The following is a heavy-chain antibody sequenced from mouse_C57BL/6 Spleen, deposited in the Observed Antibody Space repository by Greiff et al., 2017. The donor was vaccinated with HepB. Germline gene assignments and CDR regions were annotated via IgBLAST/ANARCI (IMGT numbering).Heavy chain of an antibody. CDR3: ARRVLYYGNPWYFDV. V-gene: IGHV1-80*01. D-gene: IGHD2-1*01. Sequence: QVQLQQSGAELVKPGASVKISCKASGYAFSSYWMNWVKQRPGKGLEWIGQIYPGDGDTNYNGKFKGKATLTADKSSSTAYMQLSSLTSEDSAVYFCARRVLYYGNPWYFDVWGTGTTVTVSS. J-gene: IGHJ1*03. CDR1: GYAFSSYW. CDR2: IYPGDGDT.